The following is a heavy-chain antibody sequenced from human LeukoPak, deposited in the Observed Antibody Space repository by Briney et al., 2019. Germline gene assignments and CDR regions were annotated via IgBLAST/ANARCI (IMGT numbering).Heavy chain of an antibody. D-gene: IGHD2-2*01. CDR2: ISYDGSNK. CDR1: GFTFSSYA. Sequence: PGGSLLLSCAASGFTFSSYAMHWVRQAPGKGLEWVAVISYDGSNKYYADSVKGRLTISRDNSKNTLYLQMNSLRAEDTAVYYCARGRPQPSHRGYYYYGMDVWGKGTTVTVSS. J-gene: IGHJ6*04. CDR3: ARGRPQPSHRGYYYYGMDV. V-gene: IGHV3-30*04.